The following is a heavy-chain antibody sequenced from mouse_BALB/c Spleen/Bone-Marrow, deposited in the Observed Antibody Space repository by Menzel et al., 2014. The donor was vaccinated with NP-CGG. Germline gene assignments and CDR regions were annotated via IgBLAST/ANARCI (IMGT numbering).Heavy chain of an antibody. Sequence: VLLQQSGAELVKPGASVKLSCTASGFNIKDTYMHWVKQRPEQGLDWIGRIDPANGNTKYDPKFQGKATITADTSSNAAYLQFSSLTSEDTAVYYCARRESYAMDYWGQGPSVNVST. CDR2: IDPANGNT. J-gene: IGHJ4*01. CDR1: GFNIKDTY. CDR3: ARRESYAMDY. V-gene: IGHV14-3*02.